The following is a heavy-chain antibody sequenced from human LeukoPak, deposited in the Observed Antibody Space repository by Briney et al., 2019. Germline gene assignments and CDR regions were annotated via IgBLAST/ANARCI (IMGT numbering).Heavy chain of an antibody. CDR3: ARRGTIAVPVFWFDP. V-gene: IGHV3-21*01. CDR2: ISSSGAYI. D-gene: IGHD6-19*01. CDR1: GFTFITYS. Sequence: PGGSLRLSCTASGFTFITYSMNWVRQAPGKGLEWVSSISSSGAYIYYADSVKGRFTISRDNAKNSVYLQINRLRAEDTAVYYCARRGTIAVPVFWFDPWGQGTLVIVSS. J-gene: IGHJ5*02.